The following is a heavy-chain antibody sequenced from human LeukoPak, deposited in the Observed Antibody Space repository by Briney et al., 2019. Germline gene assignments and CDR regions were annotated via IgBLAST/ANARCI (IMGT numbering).Heavy chain of an antibody. CDR1: GFTFSSYD. D-gene: IGHD2-21*02. CDR3: AKMEVVTADDKYFQY. Sequence: GGSLRLSCAASGFTFSSYDMSWVRQAPGKGLEWVSVIGSSGGSTYFADSVKGRFTISRDNSKNTLYLQMNSLRAEDTAVYYCAKMEVVTADDKYFQYWGQGTLVTVSS. V-gene: IGHV3-23*01. J-gene: IGHJ1*01. CDR2: IGSSGGST.